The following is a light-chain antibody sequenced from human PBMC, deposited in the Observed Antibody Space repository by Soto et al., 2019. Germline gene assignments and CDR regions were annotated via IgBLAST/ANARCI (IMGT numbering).Light chain of an antibody. CDR1: QSISTY. Sequence: DIQMTQSPSSLSASVGDRVTISCRASQSISTYLNWYQQKPGTAPKLLIYRASSVKSGVPPRFSGSGSGRDFTLTISSLRPEDIATYFCQHRYSSPPWTFGQGTKVEVK. CDR3: QHRYSSPPWT. J-gene: IGKJ1*01. CDR2: RAS. V-gene: IGKV1-39*01.